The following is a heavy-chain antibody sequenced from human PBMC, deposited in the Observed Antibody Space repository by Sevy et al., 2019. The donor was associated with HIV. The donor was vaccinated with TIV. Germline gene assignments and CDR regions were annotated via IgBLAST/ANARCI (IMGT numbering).Heavy chain of an antibody. CDR2: INHSGST. Sequence: SETLSLTCAVYGGSFSGYYWNWIRQPPGKGLEWIGEINHSGSTKYNPSLKSRVTISIDTSKNQFYLKLSSVTAADTAVDYCARDNSGSLSPFDYWGQGTLVTVSS. D-gene: IGHD3-22*01. J-gene: IGHJ4*02. CDR3: ARDNSGSLSPFDY. CDR1: GGSFSGYY. V-gene: IGHV4-34*01.